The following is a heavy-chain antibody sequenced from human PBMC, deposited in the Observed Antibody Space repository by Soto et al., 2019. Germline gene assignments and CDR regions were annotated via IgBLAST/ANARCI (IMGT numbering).Heavy chain of an antibody. J-gene: IGHJ4*02. Sequence: ASVKVSCKASGYTFTSYGISWVRQAPGQGLEWMGWLSAYNGNTNYAQKLQGRVTITTDTSTSTAYMELKSLRSEDTAVYYCARAHSIAASGLFDYWGQGTLVTVSS. V-gene: IGHV1-18*04. CDR3: ARAHSIAASGLFDY. CDR1: GYTFTSYG. D-gene: IGHD6-13*01. CDR2: LSAYNGNT.